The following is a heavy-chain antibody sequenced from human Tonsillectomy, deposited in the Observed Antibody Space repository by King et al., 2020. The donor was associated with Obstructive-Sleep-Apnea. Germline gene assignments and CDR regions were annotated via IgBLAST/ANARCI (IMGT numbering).Heavy chain of an antibody. CDR2: IHYSGST. V-gene: IGHV4-31*03. D-gene: IGHD2-2*01. CDR1: GGSISSGGYY. CDR3: ARDIGTGCYGWFDP. J-gene: IGHJ5*02. Sequence: LQLQESGPGLVKPSQTLSLTCTVSGGSISSGGYYWSWIRQHPGKGLEWIGYIHYSGSTYYNPSLKSRVTISVDTSKNQFPLKLSSVTAADTAVYYCARDIGTGCYGWFDPWGQGTLVTVSS.